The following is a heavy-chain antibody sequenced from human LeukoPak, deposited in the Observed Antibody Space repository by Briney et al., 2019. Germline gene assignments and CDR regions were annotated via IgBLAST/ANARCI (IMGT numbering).Heavy chain of an antibody. J-gene: IGHJ6*03. V-gene: IGHV4-39*07. CDR1: GGSISSSSYY. Sequence: SETLSLTCTVSGGSISSSSYYWGWIRQPPGKGLEWIGSIYYSGSTYYNPSLKSRVTISVDTSKNQFSLKLSSVTAADTAVYYCARQRSVIRMAYYYYYMDVWGKGTTVTVSS. D-gene: IGHD2-8*01. CDR2: IYYSGST. CDR3: ARQRSVIRMAYYYYYMDV.